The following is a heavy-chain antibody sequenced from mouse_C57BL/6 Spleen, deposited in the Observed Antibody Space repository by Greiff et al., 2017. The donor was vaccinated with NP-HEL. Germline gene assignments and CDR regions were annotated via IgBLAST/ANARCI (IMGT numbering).Heavy chain of an antibody. Sequence: DVKLQESGPGLVKPSQSLSLTCSVTGYSITSGYYWNWIRQFPGNKLEWMGYISYDGSNNYNPSLKNRISITRDTSKNQFFLKLNSVTTEDTATYYCARGWVVYWYFDVWGTGTTVTVSS. CDR1: GYSITSGYY. D-gene: IGHD3-3*01. V-gene: IGHV3-6*01. CDR2: ISYDGSN. CDR3: ARGWVVYWYFDV. J-gene: IGHJ1*03.